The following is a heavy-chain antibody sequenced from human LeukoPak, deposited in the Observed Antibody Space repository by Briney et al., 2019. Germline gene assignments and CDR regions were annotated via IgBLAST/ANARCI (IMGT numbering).Heavy chain of an antibody. CDR2: LYSGGST. V-gene: IGHV4-59*08. Sequence: SETLSLTCTVSGGSINNYYWSWIRHSPGKELEWIACLYSGGSTYYSPSLKSRVTMSVDTSKKQFSLKLSSVTAADTAVYYCARLSVVSPNWFDPWGQGTLVTVSS. CDR3: ARLSVVSPNWFDP. J-gene: IGHJ5*02. CDR1: GGSINNYY. D-gene: IGHD2-8*02.